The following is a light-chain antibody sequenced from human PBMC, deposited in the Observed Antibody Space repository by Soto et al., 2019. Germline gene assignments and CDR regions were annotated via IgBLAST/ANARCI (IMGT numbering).Light chain of an antibody. Sequence: QSALTQPASVSGSPGQSITISCTGTSTDVGGYSYVSWYQHHPGKAPKLIIYEVTNRPSGISNRFSGSKSGNAASLTISGLQAEDEADYYCSSYTSTTTTVLFGGGTKVTVL. CDR1: STDVGGYSY. CDR3: SSYTSTTTTVL. J-gene: IGLJ2*01. CDR2: EVT. V-gene: IGLV2-14*01.